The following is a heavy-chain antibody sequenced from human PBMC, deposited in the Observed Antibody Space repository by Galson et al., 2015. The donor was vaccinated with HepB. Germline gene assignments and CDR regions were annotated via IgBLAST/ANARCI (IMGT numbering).Heavy chain of an antibody. V-gene: IGHV3-53*01. D-gene: IGHD1-14*01. CDR1: GFTVSSNY. J-gene: IGHJ4*02. CDR2: IYVGGST. Sequence: SLRLSCAASGFTVSSNYMSWVRQAPGKGLEWLSMIYVGGSTYYADSVRGRFTISRDNSENTVYLQMKSLRAEDTAVYYCATTANRVHDYWGQGTLVAVSS. CDR3: ATTANRVHDY.